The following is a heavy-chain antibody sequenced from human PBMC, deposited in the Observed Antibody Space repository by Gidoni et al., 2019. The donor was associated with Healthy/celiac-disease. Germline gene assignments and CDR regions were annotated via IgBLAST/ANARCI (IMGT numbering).Heavy chain of an antibody. CDR2: IYYSGST. J-gene: IGHJ4*02. V-gene: IGHV4-59*01. CDR3: ARGASGPGDWREVY. Sequence: QVQLQESGPGLVKPSETLSLTCTVSGGSISSYYWSWIRQPPGKGLEWIGYIYYSGSTNYNPSLKSRVTISVDTSRNQFSLKLSSVTAADTAVYYCARGASGPGDWREVYWGQGTLVTVSS. CDR1: GGSISSYY. D-gene: IGHD2-21*02.